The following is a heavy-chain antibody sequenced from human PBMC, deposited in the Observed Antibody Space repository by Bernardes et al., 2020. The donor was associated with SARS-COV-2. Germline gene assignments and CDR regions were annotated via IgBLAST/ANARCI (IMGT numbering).Heavy chain of an antibody. CDR1: GFTFSSYA. J-gene: IGHJ6*02. CDR3: AKDGGTITNGMDV. Sequence: SLSLSCAASGFTFSSYAMSWVRQAPGKGLEWVSAISGSGGSTYYADSVKGRFTISRDNSKNTLYLQMNSLRAEDTAVYYCAKDGGTITNGMDVWGQGTTVTVSS. CDR2: ISGSGGST. V-gene: IGHV3-23*01. D-gene: IGHD3-3*01.